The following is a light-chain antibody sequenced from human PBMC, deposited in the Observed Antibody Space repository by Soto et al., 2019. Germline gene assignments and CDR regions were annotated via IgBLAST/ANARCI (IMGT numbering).Light chain of an antibody. CDR1: QSISTY. J-gene: IGKJ2*01. Sequence: DIQMTQPSTLSASVGDRVTLHCRASQSISTYLAWYQQKPGKAPKVLIYHASNMDSGVPSRFSGGGSGTEFNLTISSLQPDDFATYYCQQYYMYSYTFGQGTKLDIK. CDR3: QQYYMYSYT. V-gene: IGKV1-5*01. CDR2: HAS.